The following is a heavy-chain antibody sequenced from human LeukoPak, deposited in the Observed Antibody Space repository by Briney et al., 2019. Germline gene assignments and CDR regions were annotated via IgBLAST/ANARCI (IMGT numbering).Heavy chain of an antibody. V-gene: IGHV3-48*02. CDR2: ISSSSTI. CDR1: GFTFSSYS. Sequence: GGSLRLSCAASGFTFSSYSMNWVRQAPGKGLEWVSYISSSSTIYYADSVKGRFTISRDNAKNSLYLQMNSLRDEDTAVYYCARVLRGVTTVTSSLGYWGQGTLVTVSS. D-gene: IGHD4-4*01. J-gene: IGHJ4*02. CDR3: ARVLRGVTTVTSSLGY.